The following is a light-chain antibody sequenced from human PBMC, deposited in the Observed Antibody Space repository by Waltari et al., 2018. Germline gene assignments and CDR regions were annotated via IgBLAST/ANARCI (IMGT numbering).Light chain of an antibody. V-gene: IGKV4-1*01. CDR3: QQCYTFPYT. CDR2: WAS. CDR1: SVLASANNRNY. Sequence: SVLASANNRNYLGLYQQKPGQPPKLLISWASTREFGVPDRFSGSGSGTDFTLTISSLHAEDVALYYCQQCYTFPYTFGQGTKLELK. J-gene: IGKJ2*01.